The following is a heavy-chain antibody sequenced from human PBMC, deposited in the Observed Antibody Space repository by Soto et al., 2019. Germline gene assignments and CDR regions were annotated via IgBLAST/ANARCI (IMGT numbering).Heavy chain of an antibody. V-gene: IGHV4-61*01. D-gene: IGHD2-15*01. Sequence: SETLSLTCTVSGGSVSSGSYYWRWIRQPPGKGLEWIGYIYYSGSTNYNPSLKSRVTISVDTSKNQFSLKLSSVTAADTAVYYCARSLMALTPLDWFDPWGQGTLVTVSS. CDR1: GGSVSSGSYY. J-gene: IGHJ5*02. CDR2: IYYSGST. CDR3: ARSLMALTPLDWFDP.